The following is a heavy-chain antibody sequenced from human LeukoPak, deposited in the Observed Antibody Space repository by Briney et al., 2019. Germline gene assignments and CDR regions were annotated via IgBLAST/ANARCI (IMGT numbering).Heavy chain of an antibody. J-gene: IGHJ4*02. V-gene: IGHV1-2*02. D-gene: IGHD2-2*01. CDR1: GYTFTGYY. CDR2: INPNSGGT. Sequence: ASVKVSCKASGYTFTGYYMHWVRQAPGQGLEWMGWINPNSGGTNYAQKFQGRVTMTRDTSISTACMELSRLRPDDTAVYYCAGEYCSSTSCRVDYWGQGTLVTVSS. CDR3: AGEYCSSTSCRVDY.